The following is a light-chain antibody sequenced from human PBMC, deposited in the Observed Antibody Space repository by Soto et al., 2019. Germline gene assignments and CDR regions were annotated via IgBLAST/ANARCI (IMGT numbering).Light chain of an antibody. V-gene: IGKV3-11*01. CDR3: QQRSNWPPT. Sequence: EIVLTQSPATLSFSPGERATLSCRASQSVSSYLAWYQQRPGQPPRLLIYDASNRATGIPAKFSGGGSGTDFTLTISTLEPEDFAVYYCQQRSNWPPTFGGGTKVDIK. CDR2: DAS. CDR1: QSVSSY. J-gene: IGKJ4*01.